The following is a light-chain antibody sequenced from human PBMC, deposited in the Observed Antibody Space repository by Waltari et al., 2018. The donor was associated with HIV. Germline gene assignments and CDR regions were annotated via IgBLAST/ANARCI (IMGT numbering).Light chain of an antibody. CDR3: QQYSSSPRT. J-gene: IGKJ1*01. V-gene: IGKV3-20*01. CDR1: ETINSNY. Sequence: EIVLTQFPGTLSLSPGERATLFCRTNETINSNYLAWYQQKPGQAPGLPLYSASSRASDIPDRFSGSGSGTEFTLTISRLEPEDFAMYYCQQYSSSPRTFGQGTKVEIK. CDR2: SAS.